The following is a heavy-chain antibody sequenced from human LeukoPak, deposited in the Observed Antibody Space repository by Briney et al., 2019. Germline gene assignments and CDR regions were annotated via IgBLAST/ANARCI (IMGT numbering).Heavy chain of an antibody. CDR3: ARGFFSSSWTPLGY. CDR1: GGSYSGYY. J-gene: IGHJ4*02. Sequence: PSETLSLTCAVYGGSYSGYYWSWIRQPPGKGLEWIGEINHSVSTNYNPSLKSRVTISVDTSKNQFSLKLSSVTAADTAVYYRARGFFSSSWTPLGYWGQGTLVIVSS. V-gene: IGHV4-34*01. D-gene: IGHD6-13*01. CDR2: INHSVST.